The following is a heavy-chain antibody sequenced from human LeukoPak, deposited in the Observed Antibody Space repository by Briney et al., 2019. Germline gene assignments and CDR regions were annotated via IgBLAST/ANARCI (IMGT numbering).Heavy chain of an antibody. J-gene: IGHJ3*02. CDR2: IYYSGST. Sequence: PSETLSLTSTVSGASISSNTCFWVWIRQPPGKGLEWIGSIYYSGSTYYNPSLKSRVSISVDTSKNQFSLKLNSVTAADTAVYYCATGTGFWGALDIWGQGTMVTVSS. D-gene: IGHD3-16*01. V-gene: IGHV4-39*01. CDR1: GASISSNTCF. CDR3: ATGTGFWGALDI.